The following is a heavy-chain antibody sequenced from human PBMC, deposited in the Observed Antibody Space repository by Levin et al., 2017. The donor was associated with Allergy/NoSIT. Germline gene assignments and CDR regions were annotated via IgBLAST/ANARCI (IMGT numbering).Heavy chain of an antibody. V-gene: IGHV3-23*01. CDR3: AKGLGILTGYYIFDY. J-gene: IGHJ4*02. CDR2: ISGSGGST. D-gene: IGHD3-9*01. Sequence: GESLKISCAASGFTFSSYAMSWVRQAPGKGLEWVSAISGSGGSTYYADSVKGRFTISRDNSKNTLYLQMNSLRAEDTAVYYCAKGLGILTGYYIFDYWGQGTLVTVSS. CDR1: GFTFSSYA.